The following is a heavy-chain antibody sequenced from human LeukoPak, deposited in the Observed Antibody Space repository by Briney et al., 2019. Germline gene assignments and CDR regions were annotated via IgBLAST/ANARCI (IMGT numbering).Heavy chain of an antibody. CDR3: ARALYSGYDSVPYYYYGMDV. D-gene: IGHD5-12*01. V-gene: IGHV1-69*01. CDR1: GGTFSSYA. CDR2: IIPIFGTA. Sequence: GSSVKVSCKASGGTFSSYAISWVRQAPGQGLEWMGGIIPIFGTANYAQKFQGRVTITADESTSTAYMELSSLRSEDTAVYYCARALYSGYDSVPYYYYGMDVGGQGTTVTVSS. J-gene: IGHJ6*02.